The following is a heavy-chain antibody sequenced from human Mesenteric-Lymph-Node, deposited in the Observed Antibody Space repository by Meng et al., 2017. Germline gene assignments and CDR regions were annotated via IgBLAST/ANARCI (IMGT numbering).Heavy chain of an antibody. Sequence: VQLKQWGTGLLKPSEPLSLTCAANGGSFIAFSWTWIRQTPKKGLEWIGEVDPTAGTTYNPSLKSRVSISLDMSKNQFYLRLNSTSAADTAVYYCARGPNRGSNWPFGYWGQGTLVTVSS. D-gene: IGHD6-13*01. CDR2: VDPTAGT. J-gene: IGHJ4*02. V-gene: IGHV4-34*01. CDR3: ARGPNRGSNWPFGY. CDR1: GGSFIAFS.